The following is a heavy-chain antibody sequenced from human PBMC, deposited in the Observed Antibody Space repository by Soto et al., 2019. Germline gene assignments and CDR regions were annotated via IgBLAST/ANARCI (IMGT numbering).Heavy chain of an antibody. CDR3: ARGRQDDFWSGYQYNWFDP. J-gene: IGHJ5*02. CDR1: GYTFTSYG. V-gene: IGHV1-8*02. D-gene: IGHD3-3*01. CDR2: ISAYSGNT. Sequence: ASVKVSCKSSGYTFTSYGISWVRQAPGQGLEWMGWISAYSGNTGYAQKFQGRVTMTRNTSISTAYMELSSLRSEDTAVYYCARGRQDDFWSGYQYNWFDPWGQGTLVTVSS.